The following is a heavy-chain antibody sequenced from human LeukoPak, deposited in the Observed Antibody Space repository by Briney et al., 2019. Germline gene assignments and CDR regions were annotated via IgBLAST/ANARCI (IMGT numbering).Heavy chain of an antibody. CDR1: GLTVSSNY. CDR2: IYGGGST. J-gene: IGHJ5*02. D-gene: IGHD3-10*01. Sequence: PGGSLRLSCAASGLTVSSNYMSWVRQAPGKGLEWVSVIYGGGSTYYADSVKGRFTISRDTFKNTLNLQMNTLSAEDAAVYYCASWPGAWYGEGSWGQGTLVTVSS. CDR3: ASWPGAWYGEGS. V-gene: IGHV3-53*01.